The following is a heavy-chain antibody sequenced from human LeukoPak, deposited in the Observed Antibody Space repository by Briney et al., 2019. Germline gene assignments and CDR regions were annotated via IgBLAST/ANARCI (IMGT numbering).Heavy chain of an antibody. CDR1: GFTFSDYY. Sequence: GGSLRLSCAASGFTFSDYYMSWIRQAPGKGLEWVSYISSSSTYTNYADSVKGRFTISRDNAKNSLYLQMNSLRAEDTAVYYCAMYRTYGDRDYWGQGALVTVSS. CDR3: AMYRTYGDRDY. V-gene: IGHV3-11*06. CDR2: ISSSSTYT. J-gene: IGHJ4*02. D-gene: IGHD4-17*01.